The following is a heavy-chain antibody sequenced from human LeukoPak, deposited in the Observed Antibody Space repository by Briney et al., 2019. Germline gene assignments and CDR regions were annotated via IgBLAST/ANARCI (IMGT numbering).Heavy chain of an antibody. CDR1: GFTFSGSA. Sequence: GGSLRLSCAASGFTFSGSAIHWVRQSSGKGLEWVGQIDKKDKGYATATAYAASVKGRFTISRDNSKNTLYLQMSSLRAEDTAVYYCVKDSQRAAASFDYWGQGTLVTVSS. V-gene: IGHV3-73*01. J-gene: IGHJ4*02. CDR2: IDKKDKGYATAT. D-gene: IGHD6-13*01. CDR3: VKDSQRAAASFDY.